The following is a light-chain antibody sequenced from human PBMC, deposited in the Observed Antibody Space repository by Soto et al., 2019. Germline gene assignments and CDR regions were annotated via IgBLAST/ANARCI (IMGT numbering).Light chain of an antibody. CDR2: SNN. J-gene: IGLJ2*01. CDR1: SSNIGSKS. Sequence: QSVLTQPPSVSGTPGQRVNMSCSGSSSNIGSKSVSWYQHLPQTAPKLLIYSNNQRPSGVPGRFSGSKSGTSASLAISGLQSDDETQYYCAAWDDSLNVLVFGGGTQLTVL. V-gene: IGLV1-44*01. CDR3: AAWDDSLNVLV.